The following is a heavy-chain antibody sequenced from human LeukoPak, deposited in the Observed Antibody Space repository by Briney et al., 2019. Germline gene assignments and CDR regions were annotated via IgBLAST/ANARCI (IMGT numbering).Heavy chain of an antibody. Sequence: ASVKVSCKSSKYTFTTYYIHWVRQAPGHGLEWMGGINPSAGDTHYAQKFQGRVSMTRDTSASTVYMQLSSLRSQDTAVYYCARHWGRNGYSYDFWGQGTLVTVSS. CDR2: INPSAGDT. J-gene: IGHJ4*02. CDR1: KYTFTTYY. V-gene: IGHV1-46*01. CDR3: ARHWGRNGYSYDF. D-gene: IGHD5-24*01.